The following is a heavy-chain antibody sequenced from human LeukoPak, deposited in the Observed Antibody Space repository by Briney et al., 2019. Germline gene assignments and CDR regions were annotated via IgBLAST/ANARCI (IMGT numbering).Heavy chain of an antibody. CDR1: GYSFTGYS. J-gene: IGHJ4*02. D-gene: IGHD1-26*01. V-gene: IGHV1-2*02. CDR3: SSYPGVGFNY. CDR2: INPNTGGT. Sequence: GASVKVSCKASGYSFTGYSLHWVRQAPGQGLEWMGWINPNTGGTNYAQKIQGRVTMTRDTSISTAYTELTSLRSDDTAVYNCSSYPGVGFNYWGQGTLITVSS.